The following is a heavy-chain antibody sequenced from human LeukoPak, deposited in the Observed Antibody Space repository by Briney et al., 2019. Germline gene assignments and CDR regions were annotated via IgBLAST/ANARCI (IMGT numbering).Heavy chain of an antibody. Sequence: KPSGTLSLTFGISGGSLRDYSWAWIRQAPGQGLEWIGEINHRGNTDFNPSLKSRVTISVDTSKNQFSLKLTSVTAADTALYFCARGRFYVFDIWGQGTLVTVSS. V-gene: IGHV4-34*01. J-gene: IGHJ3*02. CDR3: ARGRFYVFDI. D-gene: IGHD2/OR15-2a*01. CDR2: INHRGNT. CDR1: GGSLRDYS.